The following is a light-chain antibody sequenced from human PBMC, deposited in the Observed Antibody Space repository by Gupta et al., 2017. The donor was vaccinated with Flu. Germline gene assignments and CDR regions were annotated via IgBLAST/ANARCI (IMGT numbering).Light chain of an antibody. CDR3: SSYTSSSTLNV. Sequence: ITISCTGTSSDVGGYNYVSWYQQHPGKAPKLMIYEVSNRPSGVSNRFSGSKSGNTASLTISGLQAEDEADYYCSSYTSSSTLNVFGTGTKVTVL. V-gene: IGLV2-14*01. CDR1: SSDVGGYNY. J-gene: IGLJ1*01. CDR2: EVS.